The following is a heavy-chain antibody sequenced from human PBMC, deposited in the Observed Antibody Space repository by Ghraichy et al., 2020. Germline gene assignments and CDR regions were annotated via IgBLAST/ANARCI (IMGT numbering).Heavy chain of an antibody. CDR1: GGSLSGYY. J-gene: IGHJ4*02. CDR2: INHKGST. D-gene: IGHD3-3*01. V-gene: IGHV4-34*01. Sequence: ESLNISCAVYGGSLSGYYWSWIRQPPGKGLEWIGEINHKGSTNYNPSLKSRASISIDTSKNQISLRLRSVTAADTAVYYCASLTIFGVISDYWGQGTLVTVSS. CDR3: ASLTIFGVISDY.